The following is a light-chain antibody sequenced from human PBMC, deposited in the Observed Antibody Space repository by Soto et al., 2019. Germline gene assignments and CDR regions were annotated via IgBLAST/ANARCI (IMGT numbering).Light chain of an antibody. CDR1: SGYSNYK. Sequence: QSVLTQPPSASASLGASVTLTCTLSSGYSNYKVDWYQQRPGKGPRFVMRVGTGGIVGSKGDGIPDRFSVLGSGLNRYLTIKNIQEEDESDYHCGADHGSGSNFVRVFGGGTQLTV. CDR3: GADHGSGSNFVRV. J-gene: IGLJ3*02. CDR2: VGTGGIVG. V-gene: IGLV9-49*01.